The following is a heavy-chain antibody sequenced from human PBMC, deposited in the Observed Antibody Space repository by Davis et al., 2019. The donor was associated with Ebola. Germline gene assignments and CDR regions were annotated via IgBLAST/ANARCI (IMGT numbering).Heavy chain of an antibody. CDR2: INSDGSST. D-gene: IGHD3-22*01. V-gene: IGHV3-74*01. J-gene: IGHJ4*02. Sequence: PGGSLRLSCAASGFTFSSYWMHWVRQAPGKGLVWVSRINSDGSSTSYADSVKGRFTISRDNSKNTLYLQMNSLRAEDTAVYYCARDRSYSSGYYYKENPFDYWGQGTLVTVSS. CDR3: ARDRSYSSGYYYKENPFDY. CDR1: GFTFSSYW.